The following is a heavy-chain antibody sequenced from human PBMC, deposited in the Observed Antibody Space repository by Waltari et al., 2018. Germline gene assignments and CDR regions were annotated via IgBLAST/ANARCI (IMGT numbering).Heavy chain of an antibody. V-gene: IGHV4-31*01. CDR3: ARVRLGIYWYFDL. Sequence: QVQLQESRPGLVKPSQTLSLTCTFSGCSLSSGGYSWSWIRQHPGKGLEWLGYIYYSGSTYYNPSLKSLVTISVDTSKNQFSLKLSSVTAADTAVYYCARVRLGIYWYFDLWGRGTLVTVSS. J-gene: IGHJ2*01. D-gene: IGHD7-27*01. CDR1: GCSLSSGGYS. CDR2: IYYSGST.